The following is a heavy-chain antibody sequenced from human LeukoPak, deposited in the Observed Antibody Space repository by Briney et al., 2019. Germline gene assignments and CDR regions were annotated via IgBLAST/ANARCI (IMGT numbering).Heavy chain of an antibody. Sequence: ASVKVSCKASVYTFTGYDMHWVRQAPGQGPEWMGWINPNSGGTNYAQKFQGRVTMTRDTSISTAYMELRSLRSDDTAVYYCARDHSEYYYDSSGIYLDIWGQGTMVTVSS. V-gene: IGHV1-2*02. CDR2: INPNSGGT. J-gene: IGHJ3*02. D-gene: IGHD3-22*01. CDR3: ARDHSEYYYDSSGIYLDI. CDR1: VYTFTGYD.